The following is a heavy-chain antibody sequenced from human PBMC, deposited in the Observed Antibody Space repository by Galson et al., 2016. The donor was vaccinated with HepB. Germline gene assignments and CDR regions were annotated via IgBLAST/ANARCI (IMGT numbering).Heavy chain of an antibody. CDR3: AHSPYSGYGYFYYGMDV. J-gene: IGHJ6*02. CDR1: GFSLSTDGVG. Sequence: PALVKPTQTLTLTCSFSGFSLSTDGVGVGWIRQTPGKALEWLALIYWDGDERYSPSLQHRLTITKDTSKNQVVLRMTNMKPVDTATYYCAHSPYSGYGYFYYGMDVWGQGTAVTVSS. V-gene: IGHV2-5*02. CDR2: IYWDGDE. D-gene: IGHD5-12*01.